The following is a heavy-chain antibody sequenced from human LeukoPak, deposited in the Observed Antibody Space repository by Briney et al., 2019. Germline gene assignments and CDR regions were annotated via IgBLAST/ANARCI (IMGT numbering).Heavy chain of an antibody. Sequence: GGSLRLSCAASGFTFSSYAMSWVRQAPGKGLEWVSAISGSGGSTYYADSVKGRFTISRDNSKNTLYLQMNSLRAEDTAVYYCAKDLDYGDWGIREVDYWGQGTLVTASS. J-gene: IGHJ4*02. V-gene: IGHV3-23*01. D-gene: IGHD4-17*01. CDR1: GFTFSSYA. CDR3: AKDLDYGDWGIREVDY. CDR2: ISGSGGST.